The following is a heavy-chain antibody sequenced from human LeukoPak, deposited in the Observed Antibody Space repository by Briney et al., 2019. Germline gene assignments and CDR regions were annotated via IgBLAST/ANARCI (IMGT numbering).Heavy chain of an antibody. V-gene: IGHV4-38-2*02. CDR1: GYSISSGYY. J-gene: IGHJ5*02. Sequence: SETLSLTCTVSGYSISSGYYWGWIRQPPGKGLEWIGSIYHSGSTYYNPSLKSRVTISVDTSKNQFSLKLSSVTAADTAVYYCARGRQQPTPWGQGTLVTVSS. CDR2: IYHSGST. D-gene: IGHD6-13*01. CDR3: ARGRQQPTP.